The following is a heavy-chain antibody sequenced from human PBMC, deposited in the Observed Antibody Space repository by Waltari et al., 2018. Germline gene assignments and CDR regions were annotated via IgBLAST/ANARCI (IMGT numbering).Heavy chain of an antibody. J-gene: IGHJ4*02. CDR1: GGSISSSSYY. CDR3: AQNGFGTDY. D-gene: IGHD3-10*01. V-gene: IGHV4-39*01. CDR2: IYYRGGT. Sequence: QLQLQESGPGLVKPSETLSLTCTVSGGSISSSSYYWGWIRQPPGKGLGWSGGIYYRGGTNYHPSLNGRVTISGDTAKNQFSLKLSSVTAADTAVYYCAQNGFGTDYWGQGTLVTVSS.